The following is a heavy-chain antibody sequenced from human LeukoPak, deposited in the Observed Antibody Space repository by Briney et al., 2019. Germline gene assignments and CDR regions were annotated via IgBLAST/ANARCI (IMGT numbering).Heavy chain of an antibody. CDR2: INHSGST. Sequence: PSETLSLTCAVYGGSFSGYYWSWIRQPPGKGLEWIGEINHSGSTNYNPSLKSRVTISVDTSKNQFSPKLSSVTAADTAVYYCASLRGHDAFDIWGQGTMVTVSS. V-gene: IGHV4-34*01. J-gene: IGHJ3*02. D-gene: IGHD3-10*01. CDR1: GGSFSGYY. CDR3: ASLRGHDAFDI.